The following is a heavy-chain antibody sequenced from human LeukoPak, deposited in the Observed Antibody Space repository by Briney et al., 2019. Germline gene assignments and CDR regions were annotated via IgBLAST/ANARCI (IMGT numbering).Heavy chain of an antibody. J-gene: IGHJ4*02. V-gene: IGHV3-15*01. CDR3: ATDPARGIR. CDR2: IKSKTDGGTT. CDR1: GLTFSNAW. D-gene: IGHD3-10*01. Sequence: GGSLRLFSAAAGLTFSNAWISWVRQAPGKGLEWVGRIKSKTDGGTTDYAAPVKGRFTISRDDSKNTLYLQMNSLKTEETAVYYCATDPARGIRWAQESLVTVSS.